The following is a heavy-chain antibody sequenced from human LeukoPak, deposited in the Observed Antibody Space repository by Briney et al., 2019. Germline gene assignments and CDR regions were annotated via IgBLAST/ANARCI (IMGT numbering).Heavy chain of an antibody. CDR2: IYYSGST. CDR1: GGSVSSGSYY. CDR3: AREAMYSYGNNFDY. Sequence: PSETLSLTCTVSGGSVSSGSYYWSWIRQPPGKGLEWIGYIYYSGSTNYNPSLKSRVTISVDTSKNQFSPKLSSVTAADTAVYHCAREAMYSYGNNFDYWGQGTLVTVSS. D-gene: IGHD5-18*01. V-gene: IGHV4-61*01. J-gene: IGHJ4*02.